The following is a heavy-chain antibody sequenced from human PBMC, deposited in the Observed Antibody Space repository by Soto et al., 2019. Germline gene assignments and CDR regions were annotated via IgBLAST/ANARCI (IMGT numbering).Heavy chain of an antibody. V-gene: IGHV4-34*01. CDR3: ARGITIFGVVSWFDP. CDR2: INHSGST. CDR1: GGSFSGYY. J-gene: IGHJ5*02. Sequence: SETLSLTCAVYGGSFSGYYWSWIPQPPGKGLEWIGEINHSGSTNYNPSLKSRVTISVDTSKNQFSLKLSSVTAADTAVYYCARGITIFGVVSWFDPWGQGTLVTVSS. D-gene: IGHD3-3*01.